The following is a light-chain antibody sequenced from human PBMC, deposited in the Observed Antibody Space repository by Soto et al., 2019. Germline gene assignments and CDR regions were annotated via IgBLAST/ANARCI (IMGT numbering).Light chain of an antibody. Sequence: DIQMTQSPSTLSASLRDRVTINCRASQGISSWLAWYQQKPGKAPKVLIYKASSLESGVPSRFSGSGSGTEFTLTISSLQPDDFASYYCQQYSTYPFTFGPGTKVDIK. CDR1: QGISSW. CDR3: QQYSTYPFT. CDR2: KAS. V-gene: IGKV1-5*03. J-gene: IGKJ3*01.